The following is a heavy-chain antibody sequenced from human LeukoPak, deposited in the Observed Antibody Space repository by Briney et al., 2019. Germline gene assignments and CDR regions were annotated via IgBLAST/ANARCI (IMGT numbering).Heavy chain of an antibody. CDR1: GYTFTSYG. CDR3: ARAYVTMIVVVITPSEAWFDP. D-gene: IGHD3-22*01. CDR2: ISAYNGNT. Sequence: ASVKVSCKASGYTFTSYGISWVRQAPGQGLEWMGWISAYNGNTNYAQKLQGRVTMTTGTSTSTAYMELRSLRSDDTAVYYCARAYVTMIVVVITPSEAWFDPWGQGTLVTVSS. V-gene: IGHV1-18*01. J-gene: IGHJ5*02.